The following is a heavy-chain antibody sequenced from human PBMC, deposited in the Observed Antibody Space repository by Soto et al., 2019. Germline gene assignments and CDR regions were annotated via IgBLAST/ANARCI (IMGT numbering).Heavy chain of an antibody. CDR2: ISGSGGST. Sequence: GGSLRLSCAASGFTFSSYAMSWVRQAPGKGLEWVSAISGSGGSTYYADSVKGRFTISRDNSKNTLYLQMNSLRAEDTAVYYCAGSSSSYYYYYMDVWGKGTTVTVSS. CDR3: AGSSSSYYYYYMDV. J-gene: IGHJ6*03. V-gene: IGHV3-23*01. CDR1: GFTFSSYA. D-gene: IGHD6-13*01.